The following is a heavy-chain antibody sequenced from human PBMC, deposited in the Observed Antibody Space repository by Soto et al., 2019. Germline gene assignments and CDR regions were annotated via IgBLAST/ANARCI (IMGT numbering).Heavy chain of an antibody. D-gene: IGHD3-9*01. CDR1: GYTFTSYG. J-gene: IGHJ4*02. CDR2: ISAYNGNT. Sequence: ASVKVSCKASGYTFTSYGISWVRQAPGQGLEWMGWISAYNGNTNYAQKLQGRVTMTTDTSTSTAYMELRSLKTEDTAVYYCTHVFSVAHPYSYFWGQGTLVTVSS. V-gene: IGHV1-18*01. CDR3: THVFSVAHPYSYF.